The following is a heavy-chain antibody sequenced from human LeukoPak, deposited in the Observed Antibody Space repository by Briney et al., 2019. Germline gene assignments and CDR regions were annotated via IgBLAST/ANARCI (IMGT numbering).Heavy chain of an antibody. CDR2: IYSGGST. CDR1: GFTVSSNY. D-gene: IGHD5-18*01. J-gene: IGHJ4*02. Sequence: GGSLRLSCAASGFTVSSNYMSWVRQAPGEGLEWVSVIYSGGSTYYADSVKGRFTISRDNSKNTLYLQMNSLRAEDTAVYYCARGGTAMVPYDYWGQGTLVTVSS. V-gene: IGHV3-66*01. CDR3: ARGGTAMVPYDY.